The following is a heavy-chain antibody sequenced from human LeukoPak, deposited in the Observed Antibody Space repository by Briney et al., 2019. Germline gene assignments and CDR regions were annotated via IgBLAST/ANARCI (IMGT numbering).Heavy chain of an antibody. Sequence: SVKVSCKASGGTFSSYAISWVRQAPGQGLEWMGRIIPILGIANYAQKFQGRVTITADKSTSTAYIELSSLRSEDTAVYYCARRGGDSSEDWGQGTLVTVSS. J-gene: IGHJ4*02. CDR3: ARRGGDSSED. CDR2: IIPILGIA. CDR1: GGTFSSYA. V-gene: IGHV1-69*04. D-gene: IGHD3-22*01.